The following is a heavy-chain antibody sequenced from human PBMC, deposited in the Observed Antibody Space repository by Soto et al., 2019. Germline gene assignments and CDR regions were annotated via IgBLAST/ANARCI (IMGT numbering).Heavy chain of an antibody. V-gene: IGHV4-39*01. D-gene: IGHD5-12*01. CDR3: ARLAYSHYST. J-gene: IGHJ4*02. Sequence: SEPLSLTCTVSGGSIKVVGYYWVWIRQPPGKGLEWVATIYYSGTTYYNPSLKSRLTISLDTSRNQFSLDLTSVTAADTAVYYCARLAYSHYSTWGQGNLVTGSS. CDR2: IYYSGTT. CDR1: GGSIKVVGYY.